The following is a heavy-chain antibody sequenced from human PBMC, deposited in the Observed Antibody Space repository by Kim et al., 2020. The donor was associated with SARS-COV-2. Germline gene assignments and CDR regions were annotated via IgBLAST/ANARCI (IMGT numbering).Heavy chain of an antibody. CDR2: ISGSGGST. D-gene: IGHD4-17*01. CDR1: GFTFSSYS. CDR3: ARGQHGAYDY. J-gene: IGHJ4*02. Sequence: GGSLRLSCAASGFTFSSYSMTWVRQAPGKGLEWVSTISGSGGSTFYADSVRGRFTISRDNSKNTLYLQMNSLRAEDTAIYYCARGQHGAYDYYGQGTL. V-gene: IGHV3-23*01.